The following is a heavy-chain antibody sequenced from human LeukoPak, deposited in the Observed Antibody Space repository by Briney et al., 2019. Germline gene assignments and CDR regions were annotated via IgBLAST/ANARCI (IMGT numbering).Heavy chain of an antibody. CDR2: INPNSGGT. Sequence: GSSVKVSCKASGYTFTGYYMHWVRQAPGQGLEWMGWINPNSGGTNYAQKFQGRVTMTRDTSISTAYMELSRLRSDDTAVYYCARDGIDRWLQSDYYFDYWGQGTLVTVSS. CDR1: GYTFTGYY. V-gene: IGHV1-2*02. J-gene: IGHJ4*02. CDR3: ARDGIDRWLQSDYYFDY. D-gene: IGHD5-24*01.